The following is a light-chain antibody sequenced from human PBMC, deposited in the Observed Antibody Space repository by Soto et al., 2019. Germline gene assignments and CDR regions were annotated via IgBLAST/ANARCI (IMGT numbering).Light chain of an antibody. J-gene: IGKJ5*01. Sequence: ELVMTQSPVTLSVSPGERVTLSCRASQSVSNTLAWYQQKSGQAHRLLIYAASTRVTGIPARFSGSGSGTEVTLTMSSLQSEDLSIYYCQQYNILPPVTFGQVTRLHIK. CDR2: AAS. V-gene: IGKV3-15*01. CDR3: QQYNILPPVT. CDR1: QSVSNT.